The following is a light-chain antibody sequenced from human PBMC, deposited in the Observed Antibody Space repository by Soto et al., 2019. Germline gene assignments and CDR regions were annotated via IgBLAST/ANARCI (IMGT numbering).Light chain of an antibody. CDR3: QQYQSYPYT. CDR2: RAS. Sequence: DIQMTQSPSALSASVGDTVSISCRASQSIGEWLAWYQKRPGEAPKALMYRASSLGNDVPSRFSGSGSGAEFTLTIRSLQPDDFATYYCQQYQSYPYTFGQGTKLEI. V-gene: IGKV1-5*03. CDR1: QSIGEW. J-gene: IGKJ2*01.